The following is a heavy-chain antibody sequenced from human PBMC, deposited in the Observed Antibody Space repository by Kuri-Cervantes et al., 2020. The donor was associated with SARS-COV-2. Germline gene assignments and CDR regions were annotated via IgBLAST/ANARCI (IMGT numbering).Heavy chain of an antibody. CDR3: AKGWGDYDILTGPFDY. D-gene: IGHD3-9*01. Sequence: GESLKISCAASGFTFSSYGMHWVRQAPGKGLEWVAFIRYDGSNKYYADSVKGRFTISRDNSKNTLYLQMNSLRAEDTAVYYCAKGWGDYDILTGPFDYWGQGTLVTVSS. CDR1: GFTFSSYG. CDR2: IRYDGSNK. J-gene: IGHJ4*02. V-gene: IGHV3-30*02.